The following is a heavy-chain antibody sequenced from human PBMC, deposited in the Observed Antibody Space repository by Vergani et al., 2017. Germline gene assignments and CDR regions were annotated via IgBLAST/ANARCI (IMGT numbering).Heavy chain of an antibody. CDR1: GGSFSDYY. CDR3: ARGGAAAGSSVRYYYYYGMDV. J-gene: IGHJ6*02. CDR2: INHSGST. V-gene: IGHV4-34*01. Sequence: QVQLQQWGAGLLKPSETLSLTCAVYGGSFSDYYWSWIRQPPGKGLEWIGEINHSGSTNYNPSLKSRVTISVDTSKNQFSLKLSSVTAADTAVYYCARGGAAAGSSVRYYYYYGMDVWGQGTTVTVSS. D-gene: IGHD6-13*01.